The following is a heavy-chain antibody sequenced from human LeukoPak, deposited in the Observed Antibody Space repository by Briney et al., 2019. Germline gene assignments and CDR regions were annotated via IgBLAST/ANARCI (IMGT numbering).Heavy chain of an antibody. CDR2: IYYSGST. D-gene: IGHD2-15*01. J-gene: IGHJ2*01. CDR1: GGSISSYY. Sequence: SETLSLTCTVSGGSISSYYLTWIRQPPGKGLEWIGYIYYSGSTNYNPSLKSRVTISVDTSKNQFSLKLSSVTAADTAVYYCARLWVAATPGRYWYFDLWGRGTLVTVSS. CDR3: ARLWVAATPGRYWYFDL. V-gene: IGHV4-59*08.